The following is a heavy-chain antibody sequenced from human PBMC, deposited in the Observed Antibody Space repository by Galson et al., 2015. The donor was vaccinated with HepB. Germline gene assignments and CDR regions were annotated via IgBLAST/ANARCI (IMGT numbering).Heavy chain of an antibody. J-gene: IGHJ4*02. Sequence: SLRLSCGASGFTFSSYAMHWVRQAPGKGLEYVSAISSNGGSTYYADSVKGRFTISRDNSKNTLYLQMSSLRAEDTAVYYCVRRGNSGVDYWGQGTLVTVSS. CDR3: VRRGNSGVDY. CDR1: GFTFSSYA. D-gene: IGHD4-23*01. V-gene: IGHV3-64D*06. CDR2: ISSNGGST.